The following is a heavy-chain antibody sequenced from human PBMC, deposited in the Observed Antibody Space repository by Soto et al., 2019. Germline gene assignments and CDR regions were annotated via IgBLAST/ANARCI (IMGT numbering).Heavy chain of an antibody. Sequence: GGSLRLSCAASGFTLSSYWMSWVRQAPGKGLEWVATIRQDGSEKHYVDSVKGRFTISRDNAKNSLFLQMNSLRAEDTAVYYSARGCGSPSCPYYLDVWGKGTTVTVSS. D-gene: IGHD2-2*01. CDR1: GFTLSSYW. CDR3: ARGCGSPSCPYYLDV. V-gene: IGHV3-7*01. CDR2: IRQDGSEK. J-gene: IGHJ6*03.